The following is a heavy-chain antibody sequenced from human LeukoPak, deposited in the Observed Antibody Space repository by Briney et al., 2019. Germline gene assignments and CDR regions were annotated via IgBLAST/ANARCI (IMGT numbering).Heavy chain of an antibody. Sequence: PSETLSLTCAASGYSFNSDSLWGCLRPPPGKGLEWIGSIYHSGSTYYNPSLKSRVTISVDTSKNQFSLKLSSVTAASTAVSYCARGVGYSFDWCAPWRQGTLVTVSS. D-gene: IGHD5-18*01. V-gene: IGHV4-38-2*01. CDR3: ARGVGYSFDWCAP. J-gene: IGHJ5*02. CDR2: IYHSGST. CDR1: GYSFNSDSL.